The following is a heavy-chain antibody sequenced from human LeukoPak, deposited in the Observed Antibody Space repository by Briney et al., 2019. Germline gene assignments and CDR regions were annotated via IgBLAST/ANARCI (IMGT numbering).Heavy chain of an antibody. V-gene: IGHV3-23*01. Sequence: GGSLRLSCAASGFTFSTYAMSWVRQAPGKGLEWVSGISGSGGRTYYRDSVKGRFTISRDNSKNTLFLQMNSLRAEDTAVYYCAKSWGYTRPYYNYMDVWGKGTTVTVSS. CDR2: ISGSGGRT. CDR1: GFTFSTYA. CDR3: AKSWGYTRPYYNYMDV. D-gene: IGHD3-16*02. J-gene: IGHJ6*03.